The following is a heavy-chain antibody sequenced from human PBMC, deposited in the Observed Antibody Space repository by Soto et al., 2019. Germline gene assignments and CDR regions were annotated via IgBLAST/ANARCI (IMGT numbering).Heavy chain of an antibody. CDR2: TYYRSKWYN. CDR3: ARVLPEASDYYYSSGMDV. J-gene: IGHJ6*04. D-gene: IGHD2-2*01. CDR1: GDSVSSYSAA. Sequence: SQTLSLTCAISGDSVSSYSAAWNWIRQSPSRGLEWLGRTYYRSKWYNDYAVSVRGRITINPDTSKNQFSLQLNSVTPEDTAVYYCARVLPEASDYYYSSGMDVWCTGTTLTVS. V-gene: IGHV6-1*01.